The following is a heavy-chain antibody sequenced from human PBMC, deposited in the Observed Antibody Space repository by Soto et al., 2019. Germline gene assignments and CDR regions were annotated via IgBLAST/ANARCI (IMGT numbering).Heavy chain of an antibody. Sequence: QVTLKESGPVLVKPTETLTLTCTVSGFSLSNAMVGVSWIRQSPGKALEWLAHILSSGEKSYSTSLKSRVTISKDTSRSQVDLTMTRMDPVDTATYYCARISQYAYDFDYWGQGTLVTVSS. CDR2: ILSSGEK. CDR1: GFSLSNAMVG. J-gene: IGHJ4*02. D-gene: IGHD2-2*01. CDR3: ARISQYAYDFDY. V-gene: IGHV2-26*01.